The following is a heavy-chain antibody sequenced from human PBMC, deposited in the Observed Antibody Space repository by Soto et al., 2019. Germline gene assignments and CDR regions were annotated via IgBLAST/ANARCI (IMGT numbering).Heavy chain of an antibody. D-gene: IGHD2-2*03. J-gene: IGHJ4*02. V-gene: IGHV3-33*01. CDR2: IWSHGNTE. CDR3: ASEFDGSSRYCGY. Sequence: GGSLRLFCAASGFTFSTYGMHWLRQTTGKGLEWVALIWSHGNTERYAVSVKGRFTISRDNSRNTLYLQMDSLRAEDTAVYYCASEFDGSSRYCGYWGQGTLVTVSS. CDR1: GFTFSTYG.